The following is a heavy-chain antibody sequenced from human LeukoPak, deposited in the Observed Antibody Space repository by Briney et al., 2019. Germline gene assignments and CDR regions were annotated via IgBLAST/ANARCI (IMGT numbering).Heavy chain of an antibody. D-gene: IGHD3-22*01. CDR3: ATYGHSSGKYWFDP. V-gene: IGHV4-34*01. J-gene: IGHJ5*02. CDR2: INHSGST. Sequence: SETLSLTCAVYGGSFSGYYWSWIRQPPGKGLEWIGEINHSGSTNYNPSLKSRVTISVDTSKNQFSLKLSSVTAADTAVYYCATYGHSSGKYWFDPWGQGTLVTVSS. CDR1: GGSFSGYY.